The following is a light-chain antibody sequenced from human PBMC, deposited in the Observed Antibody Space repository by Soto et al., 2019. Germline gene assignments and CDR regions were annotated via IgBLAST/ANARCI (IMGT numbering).Light chain of an antibody. J-gene: IGKJ1*01. Sequence: EIALTQSPGTLSLSPWEGASRSCTASQSISSNYLAWYQQKPGQAPRLLIHGASNRATGIPDRFSGSGSGADFTLTISRLEPEDFAVYYCQQYDSSPRTFGQGTKVDIK. CDR1: QSISSNY. V-gene: IGKV3-20*01. CDR3: QQYDSSPRT. CDR2: GAS.